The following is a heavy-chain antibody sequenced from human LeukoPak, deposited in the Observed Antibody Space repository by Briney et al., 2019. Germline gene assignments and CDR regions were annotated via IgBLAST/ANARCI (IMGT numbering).Heavy chain of an antibody. CDR1: GDSISNSNW. Sequence: SETLSLTCAVSGDSISNSNWWSWVRQPPGKGLEWIGYIFHTGSTNYNPSLKSRVTISVDKSKNQFSLRLISVTAADTAVYFCARVRVIDWGSSYFDYWGQGNLVTVSS. CDR2: IFHTGST. V-gene: IGHV4-4*02. CDR3: ARVRVIDWGSSYFDY. D-gene: IGHD3-9*01. J-gene: IGHJ4*02.